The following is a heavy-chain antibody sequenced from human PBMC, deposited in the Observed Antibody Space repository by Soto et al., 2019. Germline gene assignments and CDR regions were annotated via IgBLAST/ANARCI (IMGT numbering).Heavy chain of an antibody. Sequence: PSETLSLTCSVSGYSISSGYYWGFIRQPPGKGLEWIGSIYHSGSTYYNPSLKSRVTISVDTSKNQFSLKLSSVTAADTAVYYCARGGIAVAKYNWFDPWGQGTLVTVSS. CDR3: ARGGIAVAKYNWFDP. J-gene: IGHJ5*02. D-gene: IGHD6-19*01. CDR2: IYHSGST. V-gene: IGHV4-38-2*02. CDR1: GYSISSGYY.